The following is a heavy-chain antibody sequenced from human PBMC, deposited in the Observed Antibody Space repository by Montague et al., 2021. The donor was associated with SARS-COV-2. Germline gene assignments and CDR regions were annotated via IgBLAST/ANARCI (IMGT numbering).Heavy chain of an antibody. CDR2: IYYSGST. V-gene: IGHV4-61*01. D-gene: IGHD3-9*01. Sequence: SETLSLTCSVSGGSVSSGSYYWSWIRQPTGKGLEWLGYIYYSGSTNYNSSIQSRVTISAYTSKNSFSLTRSSVTAADTDVYYCAGDGVLRYVDWLGDRYGMDVWGQGTTVTVSS. CDR1: GGSVSSGSYY. J-gene: IGHJ6*02. CDR3: AGDGVLRYVDWLGDRYGMDV.